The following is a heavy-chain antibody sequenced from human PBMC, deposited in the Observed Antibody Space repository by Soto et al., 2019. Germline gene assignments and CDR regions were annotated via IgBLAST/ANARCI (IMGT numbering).Heavy chain of an antibody. CDR1: GFSFSSYG. CDR2: ISYDGSNK. J-gene: IGHJ4*02. V-gene: IGHV3-30*18. D-gene: IGHD2-15*01. Sequence: GGSLRLSCAASGFSFSSYGMHWVRQAPGKGLEWVAVISYDGSNKEYVDSVKGRFTISRDNSKNTLDLQMNSLRPEDTAVYYCAKDSSRFCTGGICYSGGFDSWVQGTLVTVSS. CDR3: AKDSSRFCTGGICYSGGFDS.